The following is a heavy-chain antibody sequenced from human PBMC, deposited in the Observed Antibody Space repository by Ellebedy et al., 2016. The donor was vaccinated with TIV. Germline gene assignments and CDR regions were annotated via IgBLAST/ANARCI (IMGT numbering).Heavy chain of an antibody. CDR3: ARLSRVYDSSGYNWFDP. CDR1: GYTFTTYA. CDR2: NNAGNGNT. V-gene: IGHV1-3*01. D-gene: IGHD3-22*01. Sequence: AASVKVSCKASGYTFTTYAMHWVRQAPGQSLQWLGWNNAGNGNTKYSQKFQGRVTITRDTSASTAYMELSSLRSEDTAVYYCARLSRVYDSSGYNWFDPWGQGTLVTVSS. J-gene: IGHJ5*02.